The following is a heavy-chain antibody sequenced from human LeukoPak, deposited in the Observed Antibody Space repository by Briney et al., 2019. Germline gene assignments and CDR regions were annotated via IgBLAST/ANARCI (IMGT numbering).Heavy chain of an antibody. CDR2: IWNDGSNQ. CDR1: GFTFSSYA. V-gene: IGHV3-33*08. J-gene: IGHJ4*02. Sequence: GGSLRLSCAASGFTFSSYAMSWVRQAPGKGLEWVAIIWNDGSNQYYADSVKGRFTISRDTSKNTLYLQMNSLRAEDTAVYYCTRGGLFTYDSSGYPIDFWGQGTLVTVSS. D-gene: IGHD3-22*01. CDR3: TRGGLFTYDSSGYPIDF.